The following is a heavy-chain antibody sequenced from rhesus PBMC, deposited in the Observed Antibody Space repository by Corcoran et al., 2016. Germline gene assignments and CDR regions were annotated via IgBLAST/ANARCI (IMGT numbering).Heavy chain of an antibody. D-gene: IGHD2-21*01. J-gene: IGHJ4*01. CDR3: ARRWFCF. V-gene: IGHV4-80*01. CDR2: INGNSGST. Sequence: QVQLQESGPGLVKASETLSLTCAVSGDSFPHYWWTWLRQTPGKGLEWIGEINGNSGSTNYNPSLKRRVTISKDASKNQFSLRLSSVAAADTAVYDCARRWFCFWGQGVLVTVSS. CDR1: GDSFPHYW.